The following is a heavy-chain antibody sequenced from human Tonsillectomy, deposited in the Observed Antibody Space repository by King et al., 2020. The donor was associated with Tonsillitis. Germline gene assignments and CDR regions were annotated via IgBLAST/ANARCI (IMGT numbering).Heavy chain of an antibody. Sequence: QLVQSGAEVKKPGASVKVSCKTSGYTFTTYSIIWVRQAPGQGLEWVGWMSAYNGNIHYAQNLQGRVTLTADTSTSTAYMELTSLRSDDTAVYYCAIWRAYCTGSYSSSDFDHWGQGTLVTVSS. J-gene: IGHJ4*02. CDR1: GYTFTTYS. D-gene: IGHD2-8*02. CDR3: AIWRAYCTGSYSSSDFDH. V-gene: IGHV1-18*04. CDR2: MSAYNGNI.